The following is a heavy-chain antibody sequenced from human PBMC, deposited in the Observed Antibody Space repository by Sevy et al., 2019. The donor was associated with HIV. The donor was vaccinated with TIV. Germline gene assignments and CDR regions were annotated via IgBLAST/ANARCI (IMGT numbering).Heavy chain of an antibody. Sequence: GGSLRLSCEASGFTFSKYSMSWVRQAPGKGLEWVSTFSFGCGRINYADSVKGRFTSSRDDSKNTLYLQMNGLRAEDTAVYYCAGEGCTKPHDYWGQGTLVTVSS. CDR2: FSFGCGRI. V-gene: IGHV3-23*01. J-gene: IGHJ4*02. CDR1: GFTFSKYS. CDR3: AGEGCTKPHDY. D-gene: IGHD2-8*01.